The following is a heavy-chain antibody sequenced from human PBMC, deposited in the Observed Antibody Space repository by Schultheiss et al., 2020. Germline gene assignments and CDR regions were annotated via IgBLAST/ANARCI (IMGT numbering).Heavy chain of an antibody. CDR3: ARGRYFNWLLSPPDS. V-gene: IGHV3-23*01. CDR1: GFTFSNAW. CDR2: ISGSGGRI. D-gene: IGHD3-9*01. Sequence: GGSLRLSCAASGFTFSNAWMNWVRQAPGKGLEWVSAISGSGGRIYYADSVKGRFTVSRDNSKNTLYLQMNSLRAEDTAVYYCARGRYFNWLLSPPDSWGQGTMVTVSS. J-gene: IGHJ4*02.